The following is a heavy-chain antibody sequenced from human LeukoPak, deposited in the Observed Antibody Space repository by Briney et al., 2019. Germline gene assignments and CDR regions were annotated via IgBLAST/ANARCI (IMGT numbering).Heavy chain of an antibody. CDR3: ARALWSSSITGDY. J-gene: IGHJ4*02. D-gene: IGHD6-13*01. CDR2: INHSGST. V-gene: IGHV4-34*01. Sequence: SETLSLTCAVYGGSFSGYYWSWIRQPPGKGLEWIGEINHSGSTSCNPSLKSRVTISVDTSKNQFSLKLSSVTAADTAVYYCARALWSSSITGDYWGQGTLVTVSS. CDR1: GGSFSGYY.